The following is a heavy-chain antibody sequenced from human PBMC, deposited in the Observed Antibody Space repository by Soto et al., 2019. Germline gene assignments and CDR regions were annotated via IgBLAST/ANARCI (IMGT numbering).Heavy chain of an antibody. J-gene: IGHJ5*02. CDR2: INHSGST. CDR3: ARDFITMVRGVISEPPAGRYHP. D-gene: IGHD3-10*01. Sequence: SETLSLTCAVYGGSFSGYYWSWIRQPPGKGLEWIGEINHSGSTNYNPSLKSRVTISVDTSKNQFSLKLSSVTAADTAVYYCARDFITMVRGVISEPPAGRYHPWGQGTLVTVSS. V-gene: IGHV4-34*01. CDR1: GGSFSGYY.